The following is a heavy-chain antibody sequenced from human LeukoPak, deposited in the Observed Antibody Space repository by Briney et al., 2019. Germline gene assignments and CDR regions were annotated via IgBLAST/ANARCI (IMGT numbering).Heavy chain of an antibody. CDR2: ISWNSGSI. D-gene: IGHD6-19*01. Sequence: GRSLRLSCAASGFTFDDYAMHWVRQAPGKGLEWVSGISWNSGSIGYADSVMGRFTISRDNAKNSLYLQMNSLRAEDTALYYCAKDAGIAVAGRQDYWGQGTLVTVSS. J-gene: IGHJ4*02. CDR1: GFTFDDYA. V-gene: IGHV3-9*01. CDR3: AKDAGIAVAGRQDY.